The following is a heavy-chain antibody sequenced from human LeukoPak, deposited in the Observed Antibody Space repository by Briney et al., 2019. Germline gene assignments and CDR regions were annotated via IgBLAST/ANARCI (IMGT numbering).Heavy chain of an antibody. CDR3: AKGGSAVVPATRVPDY. J-gene: IGHJ4*02. V-gene: IGHV3-23*01. Sequence: PGGSLRLSCAASGFTFSSYAMSWVRQAPGKGLEWVSIIGSDGGGTYYADSVKGRFTVSRDNPQNTLYLQMNSLRAEDTAVYYCAKGGSAVVPATRVPDYWGQGTLVTVSS. D-gene: IGHD2-2*01. CDR2: IGSDGGGT. CDR1: GFTFSSYA.